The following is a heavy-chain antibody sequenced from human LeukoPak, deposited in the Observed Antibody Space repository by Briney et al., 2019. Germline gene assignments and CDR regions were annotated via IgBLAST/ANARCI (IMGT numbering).Heavy chain of an antibody. D-gene: IGHD3-10*01. CDR3: ARGSKLLWFGELFLQTSYNWFDP. V-gene: IGHV1-18*01. Sequence: ASVKFSCKASGYTFTSYGISWVRQAPGQGLEWMGWISAYDGNTNYAQKLQGRVTMTTDTSTSTAYMELRSLRSDDTAVYYCARGSKLLWFGELFLQTSYNWFDPWGQGTLVTVSS. CDR2: ISAYDGNT. CDR1: GYTFTSYG. J-gene: IGHJ5*02.